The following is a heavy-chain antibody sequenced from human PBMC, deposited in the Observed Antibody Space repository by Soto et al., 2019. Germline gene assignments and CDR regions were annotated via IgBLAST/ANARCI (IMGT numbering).Heavy chain of an antibody. CDR1: GYTFTSYD. V-gene: IGHV1-8*01. J-gene: IGHJ6*03. Sequence: QVQLVQSGAEVKKPGASVKVSCKASGYTFTSYDINWVRQATGQGLEWMGWMNPNSGNTGYAQKFQRRVTKTRYTSISTAYMELSSLRSEDTAVYYCARTLSNDYIWGSYRSDCYYMDVWGKGTTVTVSS. CDR3: ARTLSNDYIWGSYRSDCYYMDV. D-gene: IGHD3-16*02. CDR2: MNPNSGNT.